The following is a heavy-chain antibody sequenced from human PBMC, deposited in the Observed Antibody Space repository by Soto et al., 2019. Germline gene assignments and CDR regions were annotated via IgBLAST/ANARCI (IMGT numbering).Heavy chain of an antibody. D-gene: IGHD6-13*01. Sequence: GGSLRLSCAASGFTFSSYSMNWVRQAPGKGLEWVSSISSSSSYIYYADSVKGRFTISRDNAKNSLYLQMNSLRAEDTAVYYCAARKGYSSSLHGMDVWGQGTTVTVSS. J-gene: IGHJ6*02. V-gene: IGHV3-21*01. CDR1: GFTFSSYS. CDR3: AARKGYSSSLHGMDV. CDR2: ISSSSSYI.